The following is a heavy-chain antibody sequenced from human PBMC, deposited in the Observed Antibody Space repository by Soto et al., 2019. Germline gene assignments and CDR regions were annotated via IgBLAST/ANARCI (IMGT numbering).Heavy chain of an antibody. CDR1: GFTFSSYG. J-gene: IGHJ4*02. CDR3: AKDRMGAGVRGYFDY. Sequence: QVQLVESGGGVVQPGRSLRLSCAASGFTFSSYGMHWVRQAPGKGLEWLAVIIYDGSTKYYADSVKGRFTISRDNSKSTLYLQMNGLRAEDTAVYYCAKDRMGAGVRGYFDYWGQGTLVTVSS. CDR2: IIYDGSTK. V-gene: IGHV3-30*18. D-gene: IGHD3-10*01.